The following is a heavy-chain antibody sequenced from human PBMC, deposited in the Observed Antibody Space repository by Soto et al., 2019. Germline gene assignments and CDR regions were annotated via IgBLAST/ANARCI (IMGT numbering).Heavy chain of an antibody. V-gene: IGHV1-18*01. CDR2: ISASNGNT. Sequence: ASVQVSCKASGYTFTSYGLSWVRQAPGQGLEWVGWISASNGNTNYAQKFKGRVTMTTDTSTSTAYMELRSLRSDDTAVYYGGRDREYYDSSGLWGQGPLGNGSA. D-gene: IGHD3-22*01. CDR1: GYTFTSYG. J-gene: IGHJ4*02. CDR3: GRDREYYDSSGL.